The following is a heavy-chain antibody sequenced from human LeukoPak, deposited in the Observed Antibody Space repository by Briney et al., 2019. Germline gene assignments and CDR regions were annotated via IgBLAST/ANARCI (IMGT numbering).Heavy chain of an antibody. Sequence: GGSLRLSCAVSGFTFSDYWVTWVRQTPGKGLEFVANINRDGSVKNYVDSVKGRFTISRDNAKNALYLQMTSPRVDDTAIYYCARDPGFSSFDYWGQGILVTVSS. D-gene: IGHD3-3*02. J-gene: IGHJ4*02. CDR2: INRDGSVK. V-gene: IGHV3-7*01. CDR1: GFTFSDYW. CDR3: ARDPGFSSFDY.